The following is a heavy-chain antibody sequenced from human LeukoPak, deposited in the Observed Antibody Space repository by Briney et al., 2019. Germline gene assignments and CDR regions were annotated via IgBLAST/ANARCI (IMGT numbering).Heavy chain of an antibody. V-gene: IGHV1-8*01. Sequence: ASVKVSCKASGYTFTSYDINWVRQATGQGLEWMGWKNPNSGNTGYAQKFQGRVTMTRNTSISTAYMELSSLRSEDTAVYYCARSDYGDYWHYYYYMDVWGKGTTVTVSS. J-gene: IGHJ6*03. CDR3: ARSDYGDYWHYYYYMDV. D-gene: IGHD4-17*01. CDR2: KNPNSGNT. CDR1: GYTFTSYD.